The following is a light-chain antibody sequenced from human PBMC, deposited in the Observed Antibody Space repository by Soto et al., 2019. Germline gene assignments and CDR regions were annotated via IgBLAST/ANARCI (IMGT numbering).Light chain of an antibody. CDR3: QQYNNWPPYT. V-gene: IGKV3-15*01. Sequence: EIVLTQSPGTLSLSPGERATLSCRASQSVSSSYLAWYQQKPGQAPGLLIYGASTRATGIPARFSGSGSGTEFTLTISSLQSEDFAVYYCQQYNNWPPYTFGQGTKLEIK. J-gene: IGKJ2*01. CDR1: QSVSSSY. CDR2: GAS.